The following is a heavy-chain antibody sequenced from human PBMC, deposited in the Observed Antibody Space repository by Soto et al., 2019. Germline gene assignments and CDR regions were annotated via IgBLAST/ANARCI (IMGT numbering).Heavy chain of an antibody. Sequence: QVQLVQSGAEVKKSGSSVKVSCKASGGTFSNYAIDWVRQAPGQGLEWMGGIIPLFGTANYAQKFQGRITITADESTSTAYMELRSLRSEDTAVYYCARGVHYDSSGYYYFYWGQGTLVTVSS. CDR1: GGTFSNYA. CDR2: IIPLFGTA. J-gene: IGHJ4*02. CDR3: ARGVHYDSSGYYYFY. V-gene: IGHV1-69*01. D-gene: IGHD3-22*01.